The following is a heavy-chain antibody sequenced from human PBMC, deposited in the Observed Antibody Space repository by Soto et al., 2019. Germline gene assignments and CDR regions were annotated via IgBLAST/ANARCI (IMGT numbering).Heavy chain of an antibody. CDR2: IYAGGNT. J-gene: IGHJ4*02. CDR3: ARVTTFYDILTSSYALSYFLY. V-gene: IGHV3-53*01. D-gene: IGHD3-9*01. Sequence: GGSLRLSCAASGFSVTSNYMTWVRQAPGKGLECVSVIYAGGNTYYPDSVKGRFTISSDNSKNTLFLQMNNLRAEDTAVYYCARVTTFYDILTSSYALSYFLYWGQGTRVTVSS. CDR1: GFSVTSNY.